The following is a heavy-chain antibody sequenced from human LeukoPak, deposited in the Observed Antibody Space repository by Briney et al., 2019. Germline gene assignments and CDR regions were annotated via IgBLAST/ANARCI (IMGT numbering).Heavy chain of an antibody. V-gene: IGHV3-23*01. CDR1: GFNFSSYA. CDR2: ICGSSSST. Sequence: GGSLRLSCAASGFNFSSYAMNWVRQAPGKGLEWVSVICGSSSSTYYVDSVKGRFTISRDNSKNTLYLQMNSLRAEDTAIYYCAKGSGGSCHSATDYWGQGTPVTVSS. D-gene: IGHD2-15*01. J-gene: IGHJ4*02. CDR3: AKGSGGSCHSATDY.